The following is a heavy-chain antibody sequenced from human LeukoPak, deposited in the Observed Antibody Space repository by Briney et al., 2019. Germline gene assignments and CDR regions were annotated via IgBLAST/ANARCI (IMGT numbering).Heavy chain of an antibody. CDR3: ARFIRGRAGFDY. J-gene: IGHJ4*02. CDR2: IYYSGST. V-gene: IGHV4-59*08. D-gene: IGHD3-16*01. Sequence: PSETLSLTCTVSGGPISSYYWSWIRQPPGKGLEWIGYIYYSGSTNYNPSLKSRVTISVDTSKNQFSLKLSSVTAADTAVYYCARFIRGRAGFDYWGQGTLVTVSS. CDR1: GGPISSYY.